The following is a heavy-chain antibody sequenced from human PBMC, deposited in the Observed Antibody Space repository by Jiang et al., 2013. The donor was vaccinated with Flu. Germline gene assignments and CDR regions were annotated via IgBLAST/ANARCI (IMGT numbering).Heavy chain of an antibody. V-gene: IGHV1-18*01. CDR3: ARDSFPSLWTSGWYSLGAFDI. J-gene: IGHJ3*02. CDR1: GYTFTSYG. Sequence: GAEVKKPGASVKVSCKASGYTFTSYGISWVRQAPGQGLEWMGWISAYNGNTNYAQKLQGRVTMTTDTSTSTAYMELRSLRSDDTAVYYCARDSFPSLWTSGWYSLGAFDIWGQGTMVTVSS. D-gene: IGHD6-19*01. CDR2: ISAYNGNT.